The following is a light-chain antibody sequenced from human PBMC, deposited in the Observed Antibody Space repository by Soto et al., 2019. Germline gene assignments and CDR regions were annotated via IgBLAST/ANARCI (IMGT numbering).Light chain of an antibody. J-gene: IGLJ1*01. Sequence: QSVLTQPPSASGTPGQRVTISCSGSSSNIGSNYVYWYQQLPGTAPKLLIYRNNQRPSGVPDRFSGSKSGTSDSLAISGLRSEDEADHYCAAWDDSLSGPVFGTGPKVTVL. CDR2: RNN. V-gene: IGLV1-47*01. CDR3: AAWDDSLSGPV. CDR1: SSNIGSNY.